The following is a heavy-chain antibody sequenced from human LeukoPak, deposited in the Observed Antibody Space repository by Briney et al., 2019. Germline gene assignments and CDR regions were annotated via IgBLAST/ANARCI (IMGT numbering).Heavy chain of an antibody. CDR3: ARAPYSSGWWNWFDP. D-gene: IGHD6-19*01. CDR1: GYTFTSYG. CDR2: MNPNSGNT. J-gene: IGHJ5*02. Sequence: GASVKVSCKASGYTFTSYGISWVRQAPGQGLEWMGWMNPNSGNTGYAQKFQGRVTMTRNTSISTAYMELSSLRSEDTAVYYCARAPYSSGWWNWFDPWGQGTLVTVSS. V-gene: IGHV1-8*02.